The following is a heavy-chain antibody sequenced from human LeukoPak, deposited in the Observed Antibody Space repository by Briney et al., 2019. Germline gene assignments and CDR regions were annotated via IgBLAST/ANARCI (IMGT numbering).Heavy chain of an antibody. Sequence: SVKVSCKASGGIISTYGIAWVRQAPGQGLEWMGGIVPPFGRVNYAQKFRGRVTMTTDESSSTVYMELTSLISGDTAVYYCARDFSHAGLDYWGQGTLVSVSS. V-gene: IGHV1-69*05. J-gene: IGHJ4*02. CDR1: GGIISTYG. CDR3: ARDFSHAGLDY. D-gene: IGHD1-1*01. CDR2: IVPPFGRV.